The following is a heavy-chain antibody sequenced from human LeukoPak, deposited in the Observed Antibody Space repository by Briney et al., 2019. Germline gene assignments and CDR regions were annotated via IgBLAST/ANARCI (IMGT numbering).Heavy chain of an antibody. CDR1: GFSFSSYG. CDR2: ISGSGGST. CDR3: AMVGEPNDY. V-gene: IGHV3-23*01. Sequence: GGSLRLSCAASGFSFSSYGMSWVRQAPGKGLEWVSAISGSGGSTYYADSVKGRFTISRDNSKNTLYLQMNSLRAEDTAVYYCAMVGEPNDYWGQGTLVTVSS. J-gene: IGHJ4*02. D-gene: IGHD1-26*01.